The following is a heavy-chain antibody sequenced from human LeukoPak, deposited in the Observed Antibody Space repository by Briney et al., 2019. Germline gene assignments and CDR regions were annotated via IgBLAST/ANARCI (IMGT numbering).Heavy chain of an antibody. V-gene: IGHV3-49*03. D-gene: IGHD3-22*01. CDR3: TRGPPPPYYYDTSGYYYFQH. CDR2: IRSKSYGGTI. J-gene: IGHJ1*01. Sequence: PGGPLRLSCTASGFTFGDSAMSWFRQAPGKGLEWVGFIRSKSYGGTIEYAASVKGRFTISREDSKSIAYLQMNSLKTEDTAVYYCTRGPPPPYYYDTSGYYYFQHWGQGTLVTVSS. CDR1: GFTFGDSA.